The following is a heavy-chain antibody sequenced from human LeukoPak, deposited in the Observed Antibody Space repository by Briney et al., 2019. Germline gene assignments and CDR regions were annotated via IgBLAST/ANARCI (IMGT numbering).Heavy chain of an antibody. D-gene: IGHD4-17*01. J-gene: IGHJ3*02. CDR1: GFTFSSYW. Sequence: PGGSLRLSCAASGFTFSSYWMHWVRQAPGKGLEWVANINQDGSEKYYVDSMKGRFTISRDNAKNSLYLEMNSLRAEDTAVYYCARGVTTGVDAFDIWGQGTMVSASS. CDR2: INQDGSEK. V-gene: IGHV3-7*01. CDR3: ARGVTTGVDAFDI.